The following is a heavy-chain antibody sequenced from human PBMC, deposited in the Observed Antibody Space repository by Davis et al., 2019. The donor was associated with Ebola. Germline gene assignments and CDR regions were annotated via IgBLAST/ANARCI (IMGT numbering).Heavy chain of an antibody. CDR1: GYTFTSYD. V-gene: IGHV1-69*13. J-gene: IGHJ6*04. CDR2: IIPIFGTA. D-gene: IGHD1-1*01. Sequence: SVKVSCKASGYTFTSYDINWVRQAPGQGLEWMGGIIPIFGTANYAQKFQGRVTITADESTSTVYMELSSLRSEDTAVYYCARALGTGTPYGMDVWGKGTTVTVSS. CDR3: ARALGTGTPYGMDV.